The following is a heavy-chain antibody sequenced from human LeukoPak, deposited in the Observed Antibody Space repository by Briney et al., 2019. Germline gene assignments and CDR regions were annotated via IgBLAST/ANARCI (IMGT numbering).Heavy chain of an antibody. CDR2: VFYSGNT. CDR3: ARRGITYSISFFAY. Sequence: LSETLSLTRAVSGDSIGGSNDYWAWIRQSPGKGLEWIGSVFYSGNTYYNPSLKSRVTISVDTSKNQFSLNLYSVTAADTATYYCARRGITYSISFFAYWGQDTVYRVSS. J-gene: IGHJ4*02. CDR1: GDSIGGSNDY. V-gene: IGHV4-39*01. D-gene: IGHD6-13*01.